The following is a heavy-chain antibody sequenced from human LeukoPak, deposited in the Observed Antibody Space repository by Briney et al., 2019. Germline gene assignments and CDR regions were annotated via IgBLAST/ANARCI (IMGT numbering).Heavy chain of an antibody. Sequence: PSETLSLTCAVYGGSFSGYYWSWIRQPPGKGLEWIGEINHSGSTNYNPSLKSRVTISVDTSKNQFSLKLSSVTAADTAVYYCASGGMTTVTTWWFDPWGQGTLVTVSS. V-gene: IGHV4-34*01. J-gene: IGHJ5*02. CDR3: ASGGMTTVTTWWFDP. CDR2: INHSGST. D-gene: IGHD4-17*01. CDR1: GGSFSGYY.